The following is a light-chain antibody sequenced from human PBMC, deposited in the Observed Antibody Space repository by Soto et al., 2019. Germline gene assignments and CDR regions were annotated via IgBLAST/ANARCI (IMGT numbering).Light chain of an antibody. CDR2: DAS. CDR1: QSVNIF. Sequence: EIVLTQSPATLSLSPGERATLSCRASQSVNIFLAWYQQKPGQAPRLVIYDASKRATGIPARFSGSGSGTDFTLTISSLETEDFAVYYCQQRKNWPPTFGGGTKVEIK. J-gene: IGKJ4*01. CDR3: QQRKNWPPT. V-gene: IGKV3-11*01.